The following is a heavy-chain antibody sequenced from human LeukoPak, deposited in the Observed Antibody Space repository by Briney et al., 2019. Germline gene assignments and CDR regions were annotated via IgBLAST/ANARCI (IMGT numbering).Heavy chain of an antibody. CDR3: ARGGATTAIDY. J-gene: IGHJ4*02. D-gene: IGHD5-12*01. V-gene: IGHV1-18*01. CDR1: GYTFTSYG. Sequence: ASVKVSCKASGYTFTSYGISWVRQAPGQGLEWMGWNTAYNGNTNYAQKLQGRVTMTTDTSPSTAYLELRSLRSDDTAVYHCARGGATTAIDYWGQGTLVTVSS. CDR2: NTAYNGNT.